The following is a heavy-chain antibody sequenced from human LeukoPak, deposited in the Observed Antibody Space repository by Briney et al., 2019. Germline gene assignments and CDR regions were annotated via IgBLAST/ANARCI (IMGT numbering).Heavy chain of an antibody. CDR3: ARLGSTFDI. CDR2: IFYSGGS. D-gene: IGHD2-2*01. J-gene: IGHJ3*02. V-gene: IGHV4-59*08. CDR1: GGSISSYY. Sequence: SETLFPTCTVSGGSISSYYWTWIRQPPGKGLEWIGYIFYSGGSNYNPSLKSRVTISVDTSKNHFSLKLSSVTAADTAVYYCARLGSTFDIWAQGTMVTVSS.